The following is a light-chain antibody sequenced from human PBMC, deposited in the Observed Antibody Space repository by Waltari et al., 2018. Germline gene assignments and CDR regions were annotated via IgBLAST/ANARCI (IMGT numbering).Light chain of an antibody. CDR1: SSDVGGYDY. J-gene: IGLJ3*02. CDR3: CSYAGRATWA. V-gene: IGLV2-11*01. CDR2: DVN. Sequence: QSALTQPRSVSGSPGHSVTISCTGTSSDVGGYDYVSWYQQPPGKAPKLVIYDVNKRPSGVPDRFSGSNSGNTASLTISGLQADDEADYNCCSYAGRATWAFGGGTKLTVL.